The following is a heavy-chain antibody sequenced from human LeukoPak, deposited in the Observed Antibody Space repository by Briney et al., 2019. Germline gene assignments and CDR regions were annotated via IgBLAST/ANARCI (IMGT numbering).Heavy chain of an antibody. CDR2: INHSGST. V-gene: IGHV4-34*01. D-gene: IGHD3-10*01. Sequence: SETLSLTCAVYGESFSGHYWTWIRQPPGKGLEWIGEINHSGSTTSNPSLNNRVTISVDTSKNQFSLKLTSVTAADTAVYYCARPRYGSGSLDSWGQGTLVTASS. CDR1: GESFSGHY. CDR3: ARPRYGSGSLDS. J-gene: IGHJ4*02.